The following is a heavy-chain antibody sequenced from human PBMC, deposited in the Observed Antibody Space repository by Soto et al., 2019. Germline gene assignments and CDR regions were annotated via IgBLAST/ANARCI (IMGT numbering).Heavy chain of an antibody. CDR1: RGAFGDYW. Sequence: GGSLRLSCEASRGAFGDYWMHWVRQAPGKGLVWVSRINRDANDIIYADSVKGRFTASRDNAKNMVFLQMNSLRVEDTAVYYCARDVPDNWFDSWGQGTVVTVAS. D-gene: IGHD3-10*02. V-gene: IGHV3-74*01. CDR3: ARDVPDNWFDS. CDR2: INRDANDI. J-gene: IGHJ5*01.